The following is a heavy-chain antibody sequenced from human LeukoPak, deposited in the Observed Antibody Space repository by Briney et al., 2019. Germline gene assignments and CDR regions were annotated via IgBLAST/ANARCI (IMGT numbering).Heavy chain of an antibody. V-gene: IGHV3-74*01. D-gene: IGHD3-10*01. CDR3: AKRAYYGSGSRSHYFDY. Sequence: PGGSLRLSCAASGFTFSSYWMHWVRQAPGKGLVWVSRINSDGSSTSYADSVKGRFTISRDNAKNTLYLQMNSLRAEDTAVYYCAKRAYYGSGSRSHYFDYWGQGTLVTVSS. CDR1: GFTFSSYW. CDR2: INSDGSST. J-gene: IGHJ4*02.